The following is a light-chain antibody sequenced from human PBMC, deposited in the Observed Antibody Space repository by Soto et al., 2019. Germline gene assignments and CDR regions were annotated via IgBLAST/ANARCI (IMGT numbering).Light chain of an antibody. CDR2: SAS. CDR1: QDISVY. V-gene: IGKV1-27*01. J-gene: IGKJ5*01. Sequence: DIQMTQSPSSLYASVGDRVTITCRASQDISVYLAWYQQKPGKVPKLLIYSASTLQSVAPSRFSGSVSGTDFTLTISILQPEDVATYYCQKFNKAPLTFGQRTPLQIK. CDR3: QKFNKAPLT.